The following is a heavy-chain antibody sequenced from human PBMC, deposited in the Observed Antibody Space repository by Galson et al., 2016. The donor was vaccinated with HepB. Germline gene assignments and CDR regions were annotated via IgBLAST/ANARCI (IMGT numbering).Heavy chain of an antibody. D-gene: IGHD2-2*01. CDR2: VCSGLET. V-gene: IGHV3-23*01. CDR1: GFPFSSFG. J-gene: IGHJ4*02. CDR3: AKQRGSTYPVYYFDY. Sequence: SLRLSCAASGFPFSSFGMSWVRQAPGKGLEWVSYVCSGLETYYVGSAKGRFTISRDNSKNTLYLQMNSLSAEDTALYYCAKQRGSTYPVYYFDYWGQGVLVTVSS.